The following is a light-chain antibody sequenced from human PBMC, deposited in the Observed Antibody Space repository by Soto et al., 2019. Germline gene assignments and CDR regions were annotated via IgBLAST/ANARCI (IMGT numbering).Light chain of an antibody. V-gene: IGKV1-6*01. J-gene: IGKJ3*01. CDR1: QGIRND. CDR3: LQKYFYPFT. CDR2: AAS. Sequence: IQMTQSPSSLSASVGDSVSITCRARQGIRNDLDWFQQKPGKAPKLLIYAASNLQSGVPARFSGSGSGTDFTLTISSLQPEDFATYYCLQKYFYPFTFGPGTKVDIK.